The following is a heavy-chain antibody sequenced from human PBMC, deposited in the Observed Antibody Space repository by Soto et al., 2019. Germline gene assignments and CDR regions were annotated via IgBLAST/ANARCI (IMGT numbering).Heavy chain of an antibody. D-gene: IGHD1-26*01. CDR2: IIPIFGTA. V-gene: IGHV1-69*13. CDR1: GGTFSSYA. CDR3: ARDTREGSYRWFDP. J-gene: IGHJ5*02. Sequence: PSVKVSCKASGGTFSSYAISWVRQAPGQGLEWMGGIIPIFGTANYAQKFQGRVTITADESTSTAYMELSSLRSEDTAVYYCARDTREGSYRWFDPWGQGTLVTVSS.